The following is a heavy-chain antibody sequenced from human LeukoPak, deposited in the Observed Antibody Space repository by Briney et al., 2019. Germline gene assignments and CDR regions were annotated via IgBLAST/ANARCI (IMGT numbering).Heavy chain of an antibody. V-gene: IGHV3-23*01. Sequence: GGSLRLSCAASGFTFSSYAMSWVRQAPGKGLEWVCSVSGSGASSYFADSVKGRFTFSRDNSKNTLFLQMNSLRAEDTALYYCAKLSGKTVAGTNYYFDYWGQGTLVTVSS. D-gene: IGHD6-19*01. CDR2: VSGSGASS. CDR1: GFTFSSYA. CDR3: AKLSGKTVAGTNYYFDY. J-gene: IGHJ4*02.